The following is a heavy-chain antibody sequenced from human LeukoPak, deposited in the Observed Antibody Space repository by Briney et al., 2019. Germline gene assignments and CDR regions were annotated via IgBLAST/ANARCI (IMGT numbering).Heavy chain of an antibody. J-gene: IGHJ5*02. CDR2: IYYSGST. D-gene: IGHD2-2*01. CDR1: GGPISSSSYY. V-gene: IGHV4-39*01. CDR3: ARSLEASYCSSTSCGFDP. Sequence: SETLSLTCTVSGGPISSSSYYWGWIRQPPGKGLEWIGSIYYSGSTYYNPSLKSRVTISVDTSKNQFSLKLSSVTAADTAVYYCARSLEASYCSSTSCGFDPWGQGTLVTVSS.